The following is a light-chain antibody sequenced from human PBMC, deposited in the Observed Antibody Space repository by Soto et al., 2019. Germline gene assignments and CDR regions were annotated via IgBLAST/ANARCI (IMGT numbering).Light chain of an antibody. CDR2: DVS. Sequence: QSALTQPRSVSGSPGQSVTISCTGTGSDVAVYNYVSWYQRHPGKAPKLIIYDVSNRPSGVSNRFSGSKSGKTASLTIYGLKDENEDDYYCCSYTTSSTLDVFGTGTKAAVL. J-gene: IGLJ1*01. CDR1: GSDVAVYNY. V-gene: IGLV2-14*01. CDR3: CSYTTSSTLDV.